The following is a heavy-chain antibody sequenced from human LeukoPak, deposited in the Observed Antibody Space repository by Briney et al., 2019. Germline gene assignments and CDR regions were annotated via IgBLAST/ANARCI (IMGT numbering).Heavy chain of an antibody. CDR2: IIPIFGTA. Sequence: GGSLRLSCAASGFTFSSYAMSWVRQAPGQGLEWMGGIIPIFGTANYAQKFQGRVTITADESTSTAYMELSSLRSDDTAVYYCARVLDYYGLGNYYYGMDVWGQGTTVTVSS. CDR1: GFTFSSYA. J-gene: IGHJ6*02. D-gene: IGHD3-10*01. CDR3: ARVLDYYGLGNYYYGMDV. V-gene: IGHV1-69*01.